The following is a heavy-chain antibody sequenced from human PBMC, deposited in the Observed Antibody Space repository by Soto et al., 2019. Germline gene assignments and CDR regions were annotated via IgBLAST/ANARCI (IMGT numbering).Heavy chain of an antibody. D-gene: IGHD3-9*01. CDR1: GYTFTSYA. J-gene: IGHJ5*02. Sequence: GASVKVSCKASGYTFTSYAMHWVRQAPGQRLEWMGWINAGNGNTKYSQKFQGRVTITRGTSASTAYMELSSLRSEDTAVYYCARSHSRYGNWFDPWGQGTLVTVSS. CDR3: ARSHSRYGNWFDP. CDR2: INAGNGNT. V-gene: IGHV1-3*01.